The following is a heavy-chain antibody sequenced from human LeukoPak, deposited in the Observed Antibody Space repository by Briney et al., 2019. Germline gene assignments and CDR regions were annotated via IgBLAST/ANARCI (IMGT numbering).Heavy chain of an antibody. CDR2: EIYHSEST. D-gene: IGHD6-25*01. V-gene: IGHV4-61*05. Sequence: PSETLSLTCTVSGGSISSSSYYWGWIRQPPGKGLEWIGEIYHSEIYHSESTNYNPSLESRVTISVDKPKNQFSLRLRSVTAADTAVYYCARVGYSSGWNYFDYWGQGTLVTVSS. J-gene: IGHJ4*02. CDR1: GGSISSSSYY. CDR3: ARVGYSSGWNYFDY.